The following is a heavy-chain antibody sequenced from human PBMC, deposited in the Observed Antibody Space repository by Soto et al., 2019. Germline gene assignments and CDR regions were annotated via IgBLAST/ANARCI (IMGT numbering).Heavy chain of an antibody. V-gene: IGHV3-23*01. J-gene: IGHJ4*02. CDR3: AYSSTPFDY. Sequence: GGSLRLSCAASGFTLSSFAMSWVRQAPGKGLEWVSAISGSGGSTYYADSVKGRFTISRDNSKNTLYLQMNSLRAEDTAVYYCAYSSTPFDYWGQGTLVTVSS. D-gene: IGHD6-13*01. CDR1: GFTLSSFA. CDR2: ISGSGGST.